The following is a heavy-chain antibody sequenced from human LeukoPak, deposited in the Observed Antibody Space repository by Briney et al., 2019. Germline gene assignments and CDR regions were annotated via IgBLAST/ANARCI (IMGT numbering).Heavy chain of an antibody. J-gene: IGHJ4*02. CDR3: ATATYYYDSSGYYTTRGFDY. V-gene: IGHV3-30-3*01. CDR2: ISYDGSTK. CDR1: GFTFSSYA. Sequence: GGSLRLSCAASGFTFSSYAMHWVRQAPGKGLEWVAVISYDGSTKYYADSVKGRFTISRDNSKNTLYLQMNSLRAEDTAVYYCATATYYYDSSGYYTTRGFDYWGQGTLVTVSS. D-gene: IGHD3-22*01.